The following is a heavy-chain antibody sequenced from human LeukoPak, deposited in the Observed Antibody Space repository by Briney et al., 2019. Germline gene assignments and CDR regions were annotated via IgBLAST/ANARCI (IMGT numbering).Heavy chain of an antibody. D-gene: IGHD2-2*01. CDR1: GFTFSSYA. CDR3: ARDTYCSGTSCYGFEY. CDR2: ISYGGSNK. Sequence: PGGSLRLSCAASGFTFSSYAMHWVRQAPGKGLEWVAVISYGGSNKYYADSVKGRFTISRDNSKNTLYLQMNSLRADDTAVYYCARDTYCSGTSCYGFEYWGQGTLVTVSS. J-gene: IGHJ4*02. V-gene: IGHV3-30-3*01.